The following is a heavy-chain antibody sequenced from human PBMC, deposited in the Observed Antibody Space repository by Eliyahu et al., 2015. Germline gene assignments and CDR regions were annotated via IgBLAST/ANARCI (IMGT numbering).Heavy chain of an antibody. V-gene: IGHV3-74*01. J-gene: IGHJ4*02. CDR2: INAEGTTT. CDR1: GFTFRSYS. CDR3: VRRRSFSGFDY. Sequence: EVQLVESGGGLIQPGGSLXLSCXASGFTFRSYSMPWVRXAPGKGLAXVSCINAEGTTTAYADSLKGRFTISRDNSKSTLYLQMTSLTAEDTAVYYCVRRRSFSGFDYWGEGTLVTVSS. D-gene: IGHD6-25*01.